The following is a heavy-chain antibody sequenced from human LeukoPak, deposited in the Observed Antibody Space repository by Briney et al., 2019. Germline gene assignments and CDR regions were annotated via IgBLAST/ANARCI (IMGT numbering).Heavy chain of an antibody. CDR3: ARDYYDSSTVPYDY. J-gene: IGHJ4*02. CDR1: GYTFTSYG. D-gene: IGHD3-22*01. Sequence: ASVKVSCKASGYTFTSYGISWVRQAPGQGLEWMGWISAYNGNTNYAQKLQGRVTMTTDTSTSTAYMELRSLRSDDTAVYYCARDYYDSSTVPYDYWGQGTLVTVSS. CDR2: ISAYNGNT. V-gene: IGHV1-18*01.